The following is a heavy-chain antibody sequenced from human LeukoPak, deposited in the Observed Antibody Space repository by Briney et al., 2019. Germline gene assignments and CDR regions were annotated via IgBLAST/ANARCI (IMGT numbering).Heavy chain of an antibody. V-gene: IGHV4-34*01. J-gene: IGHJ4*02. CDR1: GGSFIGYY. CDR3: ARVTMRRGLPRRYFDY. Sequence: TLSLTCAVYGGSFIGYYWSWIRQPPGKGLEWIGEINHSGSTNYNPSLKSRVTISVDTSKNQFSLKLSSVTAADTAVYYCARVTMRRGLPRRYFDYWGQGTLVTVSS. CDR2: INHSGST. D-gene: IGHD2-15*01.